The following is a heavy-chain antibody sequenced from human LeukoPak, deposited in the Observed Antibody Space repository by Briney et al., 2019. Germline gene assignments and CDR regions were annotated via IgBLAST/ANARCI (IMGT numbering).Heavy chain of an antibody. CDR3: ARDLGSDNWNWGAFDI. J-gene: IGHJ3*02. V-gene: IGHV4-61*02. D-gene: IGHD1-7*01. Sequence: SETLSLTCTVSGGSISSGSYYWSWIRQPAGKGLEWIGRIYTSGSTNYNPSLKSRVTISVDTSKNQFSLKLSSVTAADTAVYYCARDLGSDNWNWGAFDIWGQGTMVTVSS. CDR2: IYTSGST. CDR1: GGSISSGSYY.